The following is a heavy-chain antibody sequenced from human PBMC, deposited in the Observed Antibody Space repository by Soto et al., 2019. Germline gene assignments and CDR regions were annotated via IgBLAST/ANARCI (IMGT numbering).Heavy chain of an antibody. D-gene: IGHD3-9*01. Sequence: QVTLKESGPVLVKPTETLTLTCTVSGFSLSNARMGVSWIRQPPGKALEWLAHIFSNDEKSYSTSLKSRLTISKDTSKSQVVLTMTNMDPVDTATYYCARMTDLPVELRYFDWLKGGDWFDPWGQGTLVTVSS. CDR1: GFSLSNARMG. V-gene: IGHV2-26*01. CDR2: IFSNDEK. J-gene: IGHJ5*02. CDR3: ARMTDLPVELRYFDWLKGGDWFDP.